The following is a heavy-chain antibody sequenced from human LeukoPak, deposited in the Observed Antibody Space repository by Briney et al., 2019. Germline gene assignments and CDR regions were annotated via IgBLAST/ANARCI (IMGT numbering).Heavy chain of an antibody. J-gene: IGHJ3*02. Sequence: SETLSLTCSVSGYSISSAYYWGWIRQPPGKGLEWIGTMYHSGSTNYNPSLKSRVTISVDTSKNQFSLKLSSVTAADTAVYYCASMSSSWITFDIWGQGTMVTVSS. CDR1: GYSISSAYY. CDR2: MYHSGST. D-gene: IGHD6-13*01. V-gene: IGHV4-38-2*02. CDR3: ASMSSSWITFDI.